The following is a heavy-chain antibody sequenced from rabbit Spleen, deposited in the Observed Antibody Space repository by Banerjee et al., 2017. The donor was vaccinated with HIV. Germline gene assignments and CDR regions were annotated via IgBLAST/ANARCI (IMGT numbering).Heavy chain of an antibody. J-gene: IGHJ4*01. Sequence: QEQLVESGGGLVQPEGSLTLTCTVSGFSFSSSYWVCWVRQAPGKGLEWIACIYAGSSGSTYYASWAKGRFTISNPSSTTVTMQKPSLTAADTATYFCTRDLAGVIGWNFNLWGPGTLVPVS. V-gene: IGHV1S45*01. CDR3: TRDLAGVIGWNFNL. D-gene: IGHD4-1*01. CDR2: IYAGSSGST. CDR1: GFSFSSSYW.